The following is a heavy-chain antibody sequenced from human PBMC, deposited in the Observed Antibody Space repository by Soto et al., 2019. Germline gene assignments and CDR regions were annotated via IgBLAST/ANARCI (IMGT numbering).Heavy chain of an antibody. D-gene: IGHD3-22*01. CDR1: GGSISSGGYY. V-gene: IGHV4-31*03. J-gene: IGHJ4*02. CDR2: IYYSGST. CDR3: ARDRRYYDSSGYSSFDY. Sequence: NPSETLSLTCTVSGGSISSGGYYWSWIRQHPWKGLEWIGYIYYSGSTYYNPSLKSRVTILVDTSKNQFSLKLSSVTAADTAVYYWARDRRYYDSSGYSSFDYWGQGXLVTVSS.